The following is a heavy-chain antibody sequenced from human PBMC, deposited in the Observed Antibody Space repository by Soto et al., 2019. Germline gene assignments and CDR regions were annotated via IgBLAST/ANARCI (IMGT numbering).Heavy chain of an antibody. V-gene: IGHV3-7*01. J-gene: IGHJ3*02. CDR2: TKEDESER. D-gene: IGHD3-10*01. Sequence: AGGSLRLPCAASGFTFSRNWMTWVRQAPGKGLEWLANTKEDESERYYVDSVKGRLTISRDNAKNSLYLQINSLRAEDTAVYYCARSMGWRDAFDIWGQGTTVTVSS. CDR1: GFTFSRNW. CDR3: ARSMGWRDAFDI.